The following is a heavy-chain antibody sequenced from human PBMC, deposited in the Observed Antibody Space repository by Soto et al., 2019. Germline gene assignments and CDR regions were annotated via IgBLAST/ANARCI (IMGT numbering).Heavy chain of an antibody. J-gene: IGHJ3*02. D-gene: IGHD5-12*01. V-gene: IGHV4-59*08. Sequence: SETLSLTCTVSGGSISSYYWSWIRQPPGKGLEWIGYIYYSGSTNYNPSLKSRVTISVDTSKNQFSLKLSSVTAADTAVYYCARRRFGYEEAFDIWGQGTMVTVSS. CDR1: GGSISSYY. CDR3: ARRRFGYEEAFDI. CDR2: IYYSGST.